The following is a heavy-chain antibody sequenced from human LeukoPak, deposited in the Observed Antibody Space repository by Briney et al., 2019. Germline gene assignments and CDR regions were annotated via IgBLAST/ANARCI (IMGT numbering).Heavy chain of an antibody. J-gene: IGHJ4*02. V-gene: IGHV3-74*01. Sequence: DSVKGRFTISRDNAKNTLYLQMNSLRVEDTAVYYCARTVYISTKFDYWGQGTLVTVSS. CDR3: ARTVYISTKFDY. D-gene: IGHD6-13*01.